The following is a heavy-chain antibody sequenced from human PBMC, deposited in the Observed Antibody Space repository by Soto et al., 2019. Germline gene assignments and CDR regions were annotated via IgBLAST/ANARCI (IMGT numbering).Heavy chain of an antibody. V-gene: IGHV5-51*01. CDR3: ARQISTYYYDSSGLAY. CDR2: IYPGDSDT. D-gene: IGHD3-22*01. Sequence: GESLKISCKGSGYSFTRYWIGWVRQMPGKGLEWMGIIYPGDSDTRYSPSFQGQVTISADKSISTAYLQWSSLKASDTAMYYCARQISTYYYDSSGLAYWGQGTLVTVSS. CDR1: GYSFTRYW. J-gene: IGHJ4*02.